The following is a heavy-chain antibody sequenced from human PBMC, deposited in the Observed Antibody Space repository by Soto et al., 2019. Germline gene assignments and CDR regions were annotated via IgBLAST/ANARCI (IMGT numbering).Heavy chain of an antibody. D-gene: IGHD4-17*01. J-gene: IGHJ4*02. Sequence: QVQLQGSGPGLLKPSETLSLTCTVSGDSISSYYWSWIRQPPGKGLEWIGYIYYSGSTNYNPSLKSRVTIPVGTSTNRFSLKLSSVTAADTAVYYCARRNGDYGHYWRQGTLVTVSS. CDR1: GDSISSYY. CDR3: ARRNGDYGHY. CDR2: IYYSGST. V-gene: IGHV4-59*01.